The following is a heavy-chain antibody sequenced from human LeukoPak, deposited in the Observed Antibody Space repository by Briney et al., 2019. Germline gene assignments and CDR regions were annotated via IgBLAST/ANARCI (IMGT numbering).Heavy chain of an antibody. CDR1: GFTFKRYN. D-gene: IGHD1-1*01. CDR3: VKDGRKYMFDY. J-gene: IGHJ4*02. CDR2: VEDDECRD. Sequence: GGSVRLFCAASGFTFKRYNMHWVSQAPGKGVEGVAFVEDDECRDPYADAVKGRFPISRDNSKTAVYLQMNSLRPEDTAMYYCVKDGRKYMFDYWGQGILLTASS. V-gene: IGHV3-30*02.